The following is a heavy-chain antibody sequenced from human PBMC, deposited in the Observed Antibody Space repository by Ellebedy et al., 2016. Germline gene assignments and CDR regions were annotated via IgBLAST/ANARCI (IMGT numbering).Heavy chain of an antibody. CDR1: GFSFSIYT. CDR2: ISSNGDRA. V-gene: IGHV3-23*01. Sequence: GESLKISXAASGFSFSIYTMHWVRQAPGKGLEWVSSISSNGDRAYYADSVNGRFTISRDNPKNTVYLQMNSLRAEDTAVYYCALDYHDNYGHDALDVWGQGTTVTVSS. J-gene: IGHJ3*01. CDR3: ALDYHDNYGHDALDV. D-gene: IGHD3-22*01.